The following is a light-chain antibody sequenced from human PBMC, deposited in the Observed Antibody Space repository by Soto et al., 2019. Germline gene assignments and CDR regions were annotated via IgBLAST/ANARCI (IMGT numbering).Light chain of an antibody. Sequence: SALTQPASVSGSPGQSITISCTVTNGDVGGYSYVSWYQQHPGKAPKLMICEVTNRPSGVSSRFSGSKSGNTASLTISGLQVEDEATYYCSSYTSRSTWVFGGGTKVTVL. V-gene: IGLV2-14*01. CDR1: NGDVGGYSY. J-gene: IGLJ3*02. CDR2: EVT. CDR3: SSYTSRSTWV.